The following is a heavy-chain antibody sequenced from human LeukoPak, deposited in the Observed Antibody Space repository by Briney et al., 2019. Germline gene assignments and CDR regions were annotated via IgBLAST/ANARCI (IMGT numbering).Heavy chain of an antibody. V-gene: IGHV1-69*13. J-gene: IGHJ4*02. Sequence: SVKVSCKASGGTFSSYAISWVRQAPGQGLEWMGGIIPIFGTANYAQKFQGRVTITADESTSTAYMELSSLRSEDTAVYYCAKDTAMPRGYFDYWGQGTLVTVSS. CDR2: IIPIFGTA. D-gene: IGHD5-18*01. CDR1: GGTFSSYA. CDR3: AKDTAMPRGYFDY.